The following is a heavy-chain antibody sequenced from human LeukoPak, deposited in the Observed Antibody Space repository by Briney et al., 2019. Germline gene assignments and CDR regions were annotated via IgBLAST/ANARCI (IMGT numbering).Heavy chain of an antibody. D-gene: IGHD4-17*01. CDR2: ISAYNGNT. Sequence: ASVKVSCKASGYTFTSYGISWVRQAPGQGLEWMGWISAYNGNTNYAQKLQGRVTMTEDTSTDTAYMELSSLRSEDTAVYYCATTPMTTVVTPGFDYWGQGTLVTVSS. CDR3: ATTPMTTVVTPGFDY. J-gene: IGHJ4*02. CDR1: GYTFTSYG. V-gene: IGHV1-18*01.